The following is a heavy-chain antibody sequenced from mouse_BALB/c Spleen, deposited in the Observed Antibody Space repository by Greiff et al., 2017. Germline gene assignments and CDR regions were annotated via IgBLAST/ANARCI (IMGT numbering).Heavy chain of an antibody. CDR3: ARWNWYFDV. CDR2: IDPANGNT. CDR1: GFNIKDTY. V-gene: IGHV14-3*02. Sequence: AQLQQSGAELVKPGASVKLSCTASGFNIKDTYMHWVKQRPEQGLEWIGRIDPANGNTKYDPKFQGKATITADTSSNTAYLQLSSLTSEDTAVYYCARWNWYFDVWGAGTTVTVSS. J-gene: IGHJ1*01.